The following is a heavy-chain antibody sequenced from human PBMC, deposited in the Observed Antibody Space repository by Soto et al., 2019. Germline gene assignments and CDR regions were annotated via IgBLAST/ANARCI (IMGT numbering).Heavy chain of an antibody. V-gene: IGHV1-46*01. CDR1: GYTFTNYY. CDR2: INPNGGST. Sequence: QVQLMQSGAEVKKPGASVRVSCKASGYTFTNYYVHWVRQAPGQGLGWMGFINPNGGSTTYAQKFQGRFSATTDTSTRTVYMQLSSLRSEDTAVFYCARSAPYDYWGQGTLVTVSS. CDR3: ARSAPYDY. J-gene: IGHJ4*02.